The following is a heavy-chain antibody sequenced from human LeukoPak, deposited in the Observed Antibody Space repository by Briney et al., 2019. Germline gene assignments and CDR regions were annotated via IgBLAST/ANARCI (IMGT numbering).Heavy chain of an antibody. Sequence: SETLSLTCAVSGDSISTYYWSWIRQPPGKGLEWIGYIYSSGTNNNNPSLRSRVTISLDTSKNQFSLRLSSVTAADTALYYCARVRNYPDAFDIWSHGTMVTVSS. J-gene: IGHJ3*02. CDR3: ARVRNYPDAFDI. CDR1: GDSISTYY. CDR2: IYSSGTN. V-gene: IGHV4-59*01. D-gene: IGHD3-16*02.